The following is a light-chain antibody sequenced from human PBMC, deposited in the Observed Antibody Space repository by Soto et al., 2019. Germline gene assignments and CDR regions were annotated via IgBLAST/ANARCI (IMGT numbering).Light chain of an antibody. J-gene: IGLJ2*01. CDR3: XSYAGSNNNVV. Sequence: QSALTQPPSASGSPGQSVTISCTGTSSDVGAYTYVSWYQQHPGKAPKLMIYEVSKRPSWVPDRFSGSKSGSTASLTVSGXXXXXEXDYYCXSYAGSNNNVVXXXGTKLTVL. CDR1: SSDVGAYTY. V-gene: IGLV2-8*01. CDR2: EVS.